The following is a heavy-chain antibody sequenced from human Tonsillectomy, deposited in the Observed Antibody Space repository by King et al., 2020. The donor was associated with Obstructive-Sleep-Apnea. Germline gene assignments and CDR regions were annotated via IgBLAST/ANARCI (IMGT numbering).Heavy chain of an antibody. CDR1: GFTFSNYS. J-gene: IGHJ4*02. D-gene: IGHD5-18*01. CDR2: INTCGGTT. Sequence: VQLVESGGGLVQPGGSLRLSCAASGFTFSNYSMSWVRQAPGKGLEWVSAINTCGGTTYYANSVKGRFTISRDNSKNTLYLQMNSLRAEDTAVYYCAKRVDTAMVFDYWGQGTLVTVSS. V-gene: IGHV3-23*04. CDR3: AKRVDTAMVFDY.